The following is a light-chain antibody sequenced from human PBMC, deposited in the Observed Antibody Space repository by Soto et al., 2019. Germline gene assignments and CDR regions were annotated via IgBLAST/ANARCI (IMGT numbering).Light chain of an antibody. V-gene: IGLV2-14*01. J-gene: IGLJ2*01. CDR3: SSYTSTSTVV. CDR1: TSDVGGFDY. CDR2: EVT. Sequence: QSALTQPASVSGSPGQSITISCTGSTSDVGGFDYVAWYQQHPGKAPKVMIYEVTNRPSGVSPRFSGSKSGNTASLTISGRQAEDDADYYCSSYTSTSTVVFGGGTKLTVL.